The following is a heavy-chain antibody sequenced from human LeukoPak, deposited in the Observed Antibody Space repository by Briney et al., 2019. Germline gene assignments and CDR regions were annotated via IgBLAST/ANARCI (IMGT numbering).Heavy chain of an antibody. D-gene: IGHD6-6*01. CDR3: ARLIYSSSSSGFDN. CDR1: GGSISSSNW. V-gene: IGHV4-4*02. CDR2: IYHSRST. Sequence: SETLSLTCAVSGGSISSSNWWSWVRQPPGKGLEWIGEIYHSRSTSYNPSLKSRVTISVDKSKNQFSLELSSVTAADTAVYYCARLIYSSSSSGFDNWGQGTLVTVSS. J-gene: IGHJ4*02.